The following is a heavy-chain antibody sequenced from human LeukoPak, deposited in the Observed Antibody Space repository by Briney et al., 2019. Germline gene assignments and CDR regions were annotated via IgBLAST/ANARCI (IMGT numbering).Heavy chain of an antibody. CDR3: ARDIVVVVAASGGHDAFDI. V-gene: IGHV3-11*04. CDR2: ISSSGSTI. Sequence: GGSLRLSCAASGFTFSDYYMSWIRQAPGKGLEWASYISSSGSTIYYADSVKGRFTISRDNAKNSLYLQMNSLRAEDTAVYYCARDIVVVVAASGGHDAFDIWGQGTMVTVSS. CDR1: GFTFSDYY. D-gene: IGHD2-15*01. J-gene: IGHJ3*02.